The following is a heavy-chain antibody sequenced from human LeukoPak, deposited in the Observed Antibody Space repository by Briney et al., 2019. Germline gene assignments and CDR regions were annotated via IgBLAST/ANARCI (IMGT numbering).Heavy chain of an antibody. D-gene: IGHD3-3*01. J-gene: IGHJ5*02. Sequence: KPSEALSHTCAVYGGSFSGYYWSWIRQPPGKGLEWIGEINHSGSTNYNPSLKSRVTISVDTSKNQFSLKLSSVTAADTAVYYCARRSFPYYDFWSGWYNWFDPWGQGTLVTVSS. CDR2: INHSGST. CDR3: ARRSFPYYDFWSGWYNWFDP. CDR1: GGSFSGYY. V-gene: IGHV4-34*01.